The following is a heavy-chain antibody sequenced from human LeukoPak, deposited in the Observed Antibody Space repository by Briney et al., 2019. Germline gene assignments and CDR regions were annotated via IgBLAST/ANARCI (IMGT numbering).Heavy chain of an antibody. D-gene: IGHD1-26*01. CDR1: GFTFSNYV. J-gene: IGHJ4*02. CDR2: ISGSDGST. CDR3: ARAGESLTGIVGAIHDY. V-gene: IGHV3-23*01. Sequence: GGSLRLSCAASGFTFSNYVMSWVRQAPGKGLEWVSSISGSDGSTYYADSVKGRFTISRDNSKNTLYLQMNSLRAEDTAVYYCARAGESLTGIVGAIHDYWGQGTLVTVSS.